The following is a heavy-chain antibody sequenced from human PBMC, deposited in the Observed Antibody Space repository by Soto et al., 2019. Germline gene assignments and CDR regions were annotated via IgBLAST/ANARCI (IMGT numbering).Heavy chain of an antibody. CDR2: IYWDDDK. CDR1: GFSLSTSGVG. Sequence: QITLKESGPTLVKPTQTLTLTCTFSGFSLSTSGVGVGWIRQPPGKALEWLAVIYWDDDKRYSPSLKSRLTITKDTSKNPVVLTMTNMDPVDTATYYCAHIYDSSGYSPYWGQGTLVTVSS. J-gene: IGHJ4*02. CDR3: AHIYDSSGYSPY. V-gene: IGHV2-5*02. D-gene: IGHD3-22*01.